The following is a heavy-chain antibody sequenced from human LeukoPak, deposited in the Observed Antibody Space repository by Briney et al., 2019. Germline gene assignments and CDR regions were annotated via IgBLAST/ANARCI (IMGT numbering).Heavy chain of an antibody. D-gene: IGHD2-15*01. CDR1: GFTFTTYS. CDR2: ISSSSSLI. V-gene: IGHV3-21*01. J-gene: IGHJ4*02. CDR3: ARGGAANPVTHFDY. Sequence: KPGESLRLSCAASGFTFTTYSMNWVRQAPGKGLEWVSSISSSSSLIYYADSVKGRFTISRDSAKNSLYLQMNSLRAEDTADYYCARGGAANPVTHFDYWGQGTLVTASS.